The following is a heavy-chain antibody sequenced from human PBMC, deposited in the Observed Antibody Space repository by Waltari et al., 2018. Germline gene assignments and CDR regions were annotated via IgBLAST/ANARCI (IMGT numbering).Heavy chain of an antibody. CDR2: INHSGST. D-gene: IGHD3-16*02. CDR1: GGSFSGYY. Sequence: QVQLQQWGAGLLKPSETLSLTCAVYGGSFSGYYWSWIRQPPGKGLAWIGEINHSGSTNYNPSLKSRVTISVDTSKNQFSLKLSSVTAADTAVYYCARAKVITFGGVIASYYYYYGMDVWGQGTTVTVSS. CDR3: ARAKVITFGGVIASYYYYYGMDV. V-gene: IGHV4-34*01. J-gene: IGHJ6*02.